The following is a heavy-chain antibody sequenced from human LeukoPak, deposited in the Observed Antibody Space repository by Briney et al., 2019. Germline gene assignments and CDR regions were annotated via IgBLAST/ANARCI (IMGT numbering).Heavy chain of an antibody. CDR2: INPNSGGT. D-gene: IGHD3-10*01. J-gene: IGHJ6*02. CDR1: GYTFTSYG. CDR3: ASSNYYYGSGSYYKQYGMDV. V-gene: IGHV1-2*02. Sequence: GASVKVSCKASGYTFTSYGISWVRQAPGQGLEWMGWINPNSGGTNYAQKFQGRVTMTRDTSISTAYMELSRLRSDDTAVYYCASSNYYYGSGSYYKQYGMDVWGQGTTVTVSS.